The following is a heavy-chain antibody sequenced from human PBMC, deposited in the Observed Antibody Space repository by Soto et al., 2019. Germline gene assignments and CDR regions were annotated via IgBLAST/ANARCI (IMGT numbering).Heavy chain of an antibody. CDR3: ARGEARYYDFWSGYVLGY. CDR2: IIPIFGTA. V-gene: IGHV1-69*12. Sequence: QVQLVQSGAEVKKPGSSVKVSCKASGGTFSSYAISWVRQAPGPGLEWMGGIIPIFGTANYAQKFQGRVTITADESTSTAYMELSSLRSEDTAVYYCARGEARYYDFWSGYVLGYWGQGTLVTVSS. D-gene: IGHD3-3*01. J-gene: IGHJ4*02. CDR1: GGTFSSYA.